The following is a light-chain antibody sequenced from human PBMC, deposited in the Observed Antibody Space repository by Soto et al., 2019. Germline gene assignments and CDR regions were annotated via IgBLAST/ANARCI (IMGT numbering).Light chain of an antibody. CDR2: GAS. CDR3: QQYKSWPT. CDR1: QSVSSA. J-gene: IGKJ1*01. V-gene: IGKV3-15*01. Sequence: EIGMTQSPDALSVSPGERATLSCRASQSVSSALAWYQQKPGQAPRLLIYGASTRATGIPARFSGSGSGTEFTLTISSLQSEDFALYYCQQYKSWPTFGQGTKVDI.